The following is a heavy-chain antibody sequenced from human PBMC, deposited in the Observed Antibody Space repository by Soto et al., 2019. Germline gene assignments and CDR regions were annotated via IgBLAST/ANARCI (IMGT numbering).Heavy chain of an antibody. D-gene: IGHD4-17*01. V-gene: IGHV3-53*01. J-gene: IGHJ6*02. CDR1: GFTVSSNY. CDR3: ARDRARDRFLNTTELEYGMDV. CDR2: IYSGGST. Sequence: PGGSLRLSCAASGFTVSSNYMSWVRQAPGKGLEWVSVIYSGGSTYYADSVKGRFTISRDNSKNTLYLQMNSLRAEDTAVYYCARDRARDRFLNTTELEYGMDVWGQGTTVPVSS.